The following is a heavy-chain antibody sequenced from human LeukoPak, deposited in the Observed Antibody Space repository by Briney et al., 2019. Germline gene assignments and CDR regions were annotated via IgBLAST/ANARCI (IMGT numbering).Heavy chain of an antibody. CDR2: IYYSGST. CDR3: ARTYYDILTGFHPGAFDI. V-gene: IGHV4-39*07. J-gene: IGHJ3*02. Sequence: PSETLSLTCTVSGGSISSSSYYWGWIRQPPGKGLEWIGSIYYSGSTYYNPSLKSRVIISVDTSKNQFSLKLSSVTAADTAVYYCARTYYDILTGFHPGAFDIWGQGTMVTVSS. D-gene: IGHD3-9*01. CDR1: GGSISSSSYY.